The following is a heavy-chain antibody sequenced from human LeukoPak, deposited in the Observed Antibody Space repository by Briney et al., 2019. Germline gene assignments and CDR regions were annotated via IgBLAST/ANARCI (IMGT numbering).Heavy chain of an antibody. CDR1: GGSFSGYY. D-gene: IGHD1-26*01. CDR3: ARGRRIVGALDY. CDR2: INHSGST. Sequence: ETLSLTFAVYGGSFSGYYWSWIRRPPGKGLEWIGEINHSGSTNYNPSLKRRVSISTDTSKNQFSLKLNSVTAADTAVYYCARGRRIVGALDYWGQGTLVTVSS. V-gene: IGHV4-34*01. J-gene: IGHJ4*02.